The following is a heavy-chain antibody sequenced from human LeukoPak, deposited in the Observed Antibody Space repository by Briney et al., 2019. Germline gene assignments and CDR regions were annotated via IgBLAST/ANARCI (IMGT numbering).Heavy chain of an antibody. Sequence: GGSLRLSCAASGFTFSSYSMNWVRQALGKGLEWVSSISSSSSYIYYADSVKGRFTISRDNAKNSLYLQMNSLRAEDTAVYYCARVYDSSGYYNQNHDYWGQGTLVTVSS. CDR2: ISSSSSYI. V-gene: IGHV3-21*01. CDR3: ARVYDSSGYYNQNHDY. CDR1: GFTFSSYS. J-gene: IGHJ4*02. D-gene: IGHD3-22*01.